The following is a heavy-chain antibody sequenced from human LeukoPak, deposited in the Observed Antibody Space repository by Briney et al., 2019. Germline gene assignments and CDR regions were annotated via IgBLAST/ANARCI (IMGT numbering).Heavy chain of an antibody. CDR1: GFIFSSYW. Sequence: PGGSLRLSCATSGFIFSSYWITSVRQAPGKGLEFVANIKEDGSVKYYVDSVKGRFTIFSDNAKNTLYLQMNSLRVEDTAGYYCAPGAGRGQGTLVTVSS. J-gene: IGHJ4*02. CDR2: IKEDGSVK. V-gene: IGHV3-7*01. D-gene: IGHD7-27*01. CDR3: APGAG.